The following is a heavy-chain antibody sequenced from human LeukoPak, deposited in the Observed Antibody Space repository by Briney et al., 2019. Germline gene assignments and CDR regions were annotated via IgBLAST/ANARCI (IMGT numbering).Heavy chain of an antibody. V-gene: IGHV3-7*01. Sequence: GGSLRLSCVASGFSISNYWMSWVRQAPGKGLEWVANIKQDGSEKYYVDSVKGRFTISRDNAKNSLYLQMNSLRAEDTAVYYCARLIDYWGQGTLVTVSS. CDR3: ARLIDY. J-gene: IGHJ4*02. CDR2: IKQDGSEK. CDR1: GFSISNYW.